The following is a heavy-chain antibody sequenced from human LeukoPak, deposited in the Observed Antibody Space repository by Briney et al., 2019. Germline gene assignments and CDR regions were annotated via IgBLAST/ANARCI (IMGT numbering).Heavy chain of an antibody. CDR3: ARGIREYYGSTGYYVDY. CDR2: IYYSGST. D-gene: IGHD3-22*01. CDR1: GGSISSSKYY. V-gene: IGHV4-39*07. Sequence: SETLSLTCTVSGGSISSSKYYWGWIRQPPGKGLEWIGSIYYSGSTYFNPSLKSRVTISVDTSKNHFSLKLSSVTAADTAVYYCARGIREYYGSTGYYVDYWGQGTLVTVSS. J-gene: IGHJ4*02.